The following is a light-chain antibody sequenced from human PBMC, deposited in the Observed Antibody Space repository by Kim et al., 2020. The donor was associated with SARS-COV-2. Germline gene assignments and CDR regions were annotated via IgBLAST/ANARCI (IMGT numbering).Light chain of an antibody. CDR3: NSRDSSGNHVV. J-gene: IGLJ1*01. Sequence: SSELTQDPAVSVALGQTVRITCQGDSLRSYYPSWYQQKPGQAPVLVIYGKNNRPSGIPDRFSGSSSGNPASLTITGAQAEDEADYYCNSRDSSGNHVVFG. CDR2: GKN. CDR1: SLRSYY. V-gene: IGLV3-19*01.